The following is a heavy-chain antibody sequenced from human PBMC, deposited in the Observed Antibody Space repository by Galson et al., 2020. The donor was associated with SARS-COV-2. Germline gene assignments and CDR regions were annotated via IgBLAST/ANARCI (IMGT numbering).Heavy chain of an antibody. CDR1: SASISSGGYY. CDR3: ARDGCYGSGSYYLYY. CDR2: IFYSGST. V-gene: IGHV4-31*03. J-gene: IGHJ4*02. D-gene: IGHD3-10*01. Sequence: SQTLSLTCTFSSASISSGGYYLRWVRQHPEKGLEWVGYIFYSGSTNYNPSLKSRVTVSVGTSKTQFSLMRCSVTAADTAVYYWARDGCYGSGSYYLYYWGEGALVTVAS.